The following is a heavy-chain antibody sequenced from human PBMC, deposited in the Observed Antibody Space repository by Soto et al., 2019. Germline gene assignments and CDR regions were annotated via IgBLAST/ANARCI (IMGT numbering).Heavy chain of an antibody. CDR3: ASEGAARYSFDY. J-gene: IGHJ4*02. V-gene: IGHV1-46*01. CDR2: INPSGGST. CDR1: GYTFTSYY. Sequence: XSVKVSCKASGYTFTSYYMLWVRQAPGQGLEWMGIINPSGGSTSYAQKFQGRVTMTRDTSTSTVYMELSSLRSEDTAVYYCASEGAARYSFDYWGQGTLVTVSS. D-gene: IGHD6-6*01.